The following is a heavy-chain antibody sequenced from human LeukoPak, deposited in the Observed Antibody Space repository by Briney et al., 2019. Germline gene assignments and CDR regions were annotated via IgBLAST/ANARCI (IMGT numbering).Heavy chain of an antibody. Sequence: PGGSLRLSCAASGFTFSSYAMSWVRQAPGKGLEWVSAISGSGGSTAYADSVKGRFTISRDGSKSTLYLEMNSLRGEDTALYYCAKVTGLSDYYDSSGYHYNAFDIWGQGTMVAVSS. CDR2: ISGSGGST. J-gene: IGHJ3*02. D-gene: IGHD3-22*01. CDR1: GFTFSSYA. V-gene: IGHV3-23*01. CDR3: AKVTGLSDYYDSSGYHYNAFDI.